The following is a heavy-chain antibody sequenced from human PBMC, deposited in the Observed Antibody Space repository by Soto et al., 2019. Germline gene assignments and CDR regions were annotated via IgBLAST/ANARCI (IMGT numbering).Heavy chain of an antibody. Sequence: GGSLRLSCTASGFTFGDYAMSWVRQAPGKGLEWVGFIRSKAYGGTTEYAASVKGRFTISRDDSKSIAYLQMNSLKTEDTAVYYCTRAFSAWHSDYWGQGTLVAVSS. J-gene: IGHJ4*02. CDR2: IRSKAYGGTT. D-gene: IGHD6-19*01. V-gene: IGHV3-49*04. CDR1: GFTFGDYA. CDR3: TRAFSAWHSDY.